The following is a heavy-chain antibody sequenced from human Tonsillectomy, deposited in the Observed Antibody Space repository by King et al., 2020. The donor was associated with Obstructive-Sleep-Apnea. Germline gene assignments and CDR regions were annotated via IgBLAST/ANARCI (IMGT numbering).Heavy chain of an antibody. CDR1: GFTFRSYG. V-gene: IGHV3-30*02. J-gene: IGHJ4*02. D-gene: IGHD6-19*01. CDR3: AKGSGWGAYYFDY. Sequence: VQLVESGGGVVQPGRSLRLSCAASGFTFRSYGMHWVRQAPGKGREGVAFIRYYGSNKYYADSVKGRFTFSRDNSKNTLYLQMNSLRAEDTAVYYCAKGSGWGAYYFDYWGQGTLVTVSS. CDR2: IRYYGSNK.